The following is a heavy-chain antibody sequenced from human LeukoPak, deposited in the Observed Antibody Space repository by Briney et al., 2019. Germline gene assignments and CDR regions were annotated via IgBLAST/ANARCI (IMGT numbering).Heavy chain of an antibody. V-gene: IGHV3-23*01. CDR2: IRGNGATT. CDR1: GFTFSSYA. D-gene: IGHD6-19*01. J-gene: IGHJ4*02. CDR3: AKAYHDSGCLIDY. Sequence: PGGSLRLSCAASGFTFSSYAMTWVRQAPGKGLEWVAAIRGNGATTDYADSVKGRFTISRDNSKSTLYLQMNSLRAEDTAVYYCAKAYHDSGCLIDYWGQGPLVTVSS.